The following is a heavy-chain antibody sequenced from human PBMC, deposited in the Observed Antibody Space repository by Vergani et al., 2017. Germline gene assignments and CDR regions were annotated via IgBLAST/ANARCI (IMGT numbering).Heavy chain of an antibody. CDR2: IYYSGST. J-gene: IGHJ6*02. CDR1: GGSISSGGYY. D-gene: IGHD1-14*01. CDR3: ARSEPIRDYYYYGMDV. Sequence: QVQLQESGPGLVKPSQTLSLTCTVSGGSISSGGYYWSWIRQHPGKGLEWIGYIYYSGSTYYNPSLKSRVTIAVDTSKNQFSLKLSSVTAADTAVYYCARSEPIRDYYYYGMDVWGQGTTVTVSS. V-gene: IGHV4-31*03.